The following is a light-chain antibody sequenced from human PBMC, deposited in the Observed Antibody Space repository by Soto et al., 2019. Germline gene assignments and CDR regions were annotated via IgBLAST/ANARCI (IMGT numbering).Light chain of an antibody. CDR1: QSVRGN. V-gene: IGKV3-15*01. J-gene: IGKJ1*01. CDR3: QNYDNWPRT. Sequence: EIVMTQSPGTLSVSPGERATLSCRASQSVRGNLAWYQQKPSQAPTLLIYGASTRATGLPARFSGSRSGTALNLNISSLKSEDFAGSYRQNYDNWPRTFGQGTKVE. CDR2: GAS.